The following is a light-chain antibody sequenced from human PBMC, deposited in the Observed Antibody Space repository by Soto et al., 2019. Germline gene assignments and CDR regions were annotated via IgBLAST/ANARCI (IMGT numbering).Light chain of an antibody. Sequence: QSVLTQPASVSGSPGQSIIISCTGTSSDVGGYNYVSWYQHHPGKAPRLIIYDVSNRPSGVSIRFSGSKSDNTASLTISGLRPEDEADYHCSSYTTSNTRQIAFGTGTKVTVL. CDR3: SSYTTSNTRQIA. CDR1: SSDVGGYNY. CDR2: DVS. J-gene: IGLJ1*01. V-gene: IGLV2-14*03.